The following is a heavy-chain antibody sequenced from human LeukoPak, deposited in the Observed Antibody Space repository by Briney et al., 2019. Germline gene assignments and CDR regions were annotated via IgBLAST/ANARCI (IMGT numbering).Heavy chain of an antibody. CDR1: GYIFTGYY. J-gene: IGHJ3*02. Sequence: ASVKVSCKASGYIFTGYYVHWVRQAPGQGLEWMGWINPNSGGTNYAQKFQGRVTMTRDTSTSTVYMELSSLRSEDTAVYYCARNPFYGSGSYYKIHAFDIWGQGTMVTVSS. V-gene: IGHV1-2*02. CDR2: INPNSGGT. CDR3: ARNPFYGSGSYYKIHAFDI. D-gene: IGHD3-10*01.